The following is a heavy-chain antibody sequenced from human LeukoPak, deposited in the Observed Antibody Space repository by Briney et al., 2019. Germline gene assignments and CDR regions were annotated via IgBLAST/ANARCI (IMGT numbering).Heavy chain of an antibody. CDR1: GYSISSGYY. J-gene: IGHJ4*02. CDR2: INHSGST. Sequence: PSETLSLTCTVSGYSISSGYYWGWIRQPPGKGLEWIGEINHSGSTNYNPSLKSRVTISVDTSKNQFSLKLSSVTAADTAVYYCARGSRFGTFDYWGQGTLVTVSS. V-gene: IGHV4-38-2*02. D-gene: IGHD3-3*01. CDR3: ARGSRFGTFDY.